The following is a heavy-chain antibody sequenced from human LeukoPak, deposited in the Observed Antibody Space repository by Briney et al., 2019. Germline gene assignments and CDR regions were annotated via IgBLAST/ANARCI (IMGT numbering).Heavy chain of an antibody. J-gene: IGHJ4*02. Sequence: GRSPRLSCAASGFTFSDCGMHWVRQTPGKGLEWVALIWYDGGNKYYADSVKGRYTISRDNSKNTLYLQMNSLRAEDTAVYYCARGYYYHTSGYWGIDYWGQGTLVTVSS. CDR3: ARGYYYHTSGYWGIDY. D-gene: IGHD3-22*01. CDR2: IWYDGGNK. CDR1: GFTFSDCG. V-gene: IGHV3-33*01.